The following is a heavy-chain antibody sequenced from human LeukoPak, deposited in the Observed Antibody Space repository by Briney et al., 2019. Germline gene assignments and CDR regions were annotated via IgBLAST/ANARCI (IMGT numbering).Heavy chain of an antibody. CDR1: GFTFSSYA. Sequence: GSLRLSCAASGFTFSSYAMSWVRQAPGKGLEWVSAISGSGGSTYYADSVKGRFTISRDNSKNTLYLQMNSLRAEDTAVYYCAKDPAFGYDYSVNYFDYWGQGTLVTVSS. D-gene: IGHD5-12*01. CDR2: ISGSGGST. J-gene: IGHJ4*02. CDR3: AKDPAFGYDYSVNYFDY. V-gene: IGHV3-23*01.